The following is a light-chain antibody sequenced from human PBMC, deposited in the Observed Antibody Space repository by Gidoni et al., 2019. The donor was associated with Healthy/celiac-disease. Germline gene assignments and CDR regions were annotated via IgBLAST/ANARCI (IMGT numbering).Light chain of an antibody. CDR3: QQSYRTPPT. CDR2: AAS. CDR1: QSISSY. Sequence: DIQMTQSPSSLSASVGDRVTITCRASQSISSYLNWYQQKPGKAPKLLIYAASSLQSGVPSRISGRGSGTDFTLTISSLQPEDFATYYCQQSYRTPPTFXQXTKVXIK. J-gene: IGKJ1*01. V-gene: IGKV1-39*01.